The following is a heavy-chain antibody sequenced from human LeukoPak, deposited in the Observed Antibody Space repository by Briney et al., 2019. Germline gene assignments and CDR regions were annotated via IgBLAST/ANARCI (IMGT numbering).Heavy chain of an antibody. V-gene: IGHV3-23*01. J-gene: IGHJ4*02. CDR1: GFAFNTFA. D-gene: IGHD3-22*01. CDR3: AKDSGVRSPSDSSAFDY. CDR2: ITGTGGST. Sequence: GGSLRLSCAASGFAFNTFAMSWVRQAPGKGLEWVSTITGTGGSTYYADSVKGRFTISRDNSKNTLYLQMNSLRAEDTAVYYCAKDSGVRSPSDSSAFDYWGQGTLVIVSS.